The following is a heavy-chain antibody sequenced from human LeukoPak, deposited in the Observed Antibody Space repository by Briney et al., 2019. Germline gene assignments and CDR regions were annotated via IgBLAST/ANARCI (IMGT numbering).Heavy chain of an antibody. CDR2: IYYSGST. CDR1: GRSISSYY. J-gene: IGHJ5*02. CDR3: ARGGRYFDRVVWFDP. D-gene: IGHD3-9*01. V-gene: IGHV4-59*01. Sequence: SETLSLTCTVSGRSISSYYWSWIRQLPGKGLEWIGYIYYSGSTNYNPSLKSRVNISVDTSKNQFSLKLSSVTAADTAVYYCARGGRYFDRVVWFDPWGQGTLVTVSS.